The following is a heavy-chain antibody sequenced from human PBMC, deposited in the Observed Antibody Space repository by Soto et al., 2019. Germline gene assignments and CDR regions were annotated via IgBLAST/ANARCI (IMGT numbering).Heavy chain of an antibody. D-gene: IGHD1-20*01. CDR2: ISAYNGNT. CDR3: AREYMSYRFDY. J-gene: IGHJ4*02. V-gene: IGHV1-18*01. CDR1: GYTFTSYG. Sequence: ASVNVSCKASGYTFTSYGISWVRQAPGQGLEWMGWISAYNGNTNYAQKLQGRVTMTTDTSTSTAYMELRSLRSGDTAVYYCAREYMSYRFDYWGQGTLVTVSS.